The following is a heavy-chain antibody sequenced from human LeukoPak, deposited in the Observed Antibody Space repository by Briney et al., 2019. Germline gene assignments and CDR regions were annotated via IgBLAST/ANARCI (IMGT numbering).Heavy chain of an antibody. V-gene: IGHV1-2*02. J-gene: IGHJ4*02. CDR1: GYTLTGYY. CDR3: ARDQNYYDSSGYYGIDC. D-gene: IGHD3-22*01. Sequence: GASVKVSRKASGYTLTGYYILLVRQAPGQGLEWMRWINPNNGGTNYVQKFQDRVTMTRDTSISTAYMELSRLRSDDTAVYYCARDQNYYDSSGYYGIDCWGQGTLVTVSS. CDR2: INPNNGGT.